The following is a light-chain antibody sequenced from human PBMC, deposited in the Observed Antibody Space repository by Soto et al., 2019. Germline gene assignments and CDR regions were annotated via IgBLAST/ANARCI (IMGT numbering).Light chain of an antibody. Sequence: ETVMTQSPATLSVSPGEGATLSCRASQSVSINLAWYEQKPGQAPRLLIYGASTRATGIPARFSGSGSGTEFTLTISSLQSEHFAVYYCQQYNNWPPITFGQGTRLEIK. J-gene: IGKJ5*01. CDR2: GAS. CDR3: QQYNNWPPIT. CDR1: QSVSIN. V-gene: IGKV3-15*01.